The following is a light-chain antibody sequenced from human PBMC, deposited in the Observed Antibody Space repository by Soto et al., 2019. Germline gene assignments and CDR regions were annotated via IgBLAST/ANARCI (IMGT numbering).Light chain of an antibody. CDR1: SSNIGSNT. V-gene: IGLV1-44*01. J-gene: IGLJ2*01. CDR3: ASWDDSRNGVV. Sequence: QSVLTQPPSASGSPGQRVTISCSGSSSNIGSNTVDWYQQLPGTATKHLIYSNNQRPSGVLDRFSVSKSCTAASMAISGLQYEDEDDYYCASWDDSRNGVVFGGGTKLTVL. CDR2: SNN.